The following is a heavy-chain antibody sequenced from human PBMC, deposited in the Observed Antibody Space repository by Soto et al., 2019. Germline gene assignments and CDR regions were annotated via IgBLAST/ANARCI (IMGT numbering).Heavy chain of an antibody. D-gene: IGHD4-17*01. J-gene: IGHJ3*02. CDR2: ISRSGSPI. CDR3: ARVFGDYLIDAFDI. CDR1: GFSLSSYE. Sequence: EAQLVESGGGLVQPGGSPRLSCTAFGFSLSSYEMDWVRQAPGKGLEWVSHISRSGSPIYYADSVKGRFTISRDNAKNSVFLQMNSLRAEDTAVYYCARVFGDYLIDAFDIWGQGTMVTVSS. V-gene: IGHV3-48*03.